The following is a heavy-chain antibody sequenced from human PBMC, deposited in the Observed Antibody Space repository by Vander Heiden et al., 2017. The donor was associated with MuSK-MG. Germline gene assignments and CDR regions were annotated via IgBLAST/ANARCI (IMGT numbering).Heavy chain of an antibody. CDR3: ARGSGYCSGGSCYPYYFDY. CDR2: IKQDGSGR. CDR1: GFTFSSHS. Sequence: EVQLVESGGGLVQPGGSLRLPGAASGFTFSSHSMGGVRQAPGKGLEWVANIKQDGSGRYYVDSVKGRFTISSDNAKNSLYLQMNSLRAEDTALYYCARGSGYCSGGSCYPYYFDYWGQGTLVTVSS. D-gene: IGHD2-15*01. V-gene: IGHV3-7*01. J-gene: IGHJ4*02.